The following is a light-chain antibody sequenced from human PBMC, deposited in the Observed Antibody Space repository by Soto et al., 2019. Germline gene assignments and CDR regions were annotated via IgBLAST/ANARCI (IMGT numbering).Light chain of an antibody. CDR3: SSYTSSSTTV. CDR2: EVS. Sequence: QSALTQPASVSGSPGQSITISCTGTSSDVGGYNCVSWYQQYPGKAPKFMIYEVSNRPSGVSNRFSGSKSGNTASLTISGLQAEDEADYYCSSYTSSSTTVFGTGTKVTVL. V-gene: IGLV2-14*01. CDR1: SSDVGGYNC. J-gene: IGLJ1*01.